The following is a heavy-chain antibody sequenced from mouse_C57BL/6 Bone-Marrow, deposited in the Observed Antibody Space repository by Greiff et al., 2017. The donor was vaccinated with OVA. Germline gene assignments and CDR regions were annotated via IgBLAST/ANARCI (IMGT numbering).Heavy chain of an antibody. V-gene: IGHV1-50*01. J-gene: IGHJ3*01. CDR1: GYTFTSYW. CDR2: IDPSDSYT. Sequence: QVQLQQPGAELVKPGASVKLSCKASGYTFTSYWMQWVKQRPGQGLEWIGEIDPSDSYTNYNQKFKGKATVTVDTSTSTAYMQLDSLTSEDSAVYYCACADFAYCGQGTLVTVSA. CDR3: ACADFAY.